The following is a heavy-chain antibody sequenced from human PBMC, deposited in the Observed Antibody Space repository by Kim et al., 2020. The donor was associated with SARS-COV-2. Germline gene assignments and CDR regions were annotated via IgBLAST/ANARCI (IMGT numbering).Heavy chain of an antibody. J-gene: IGHJ3*02. CDR3: AKDILAVAGYDAFDI. Sequence: GGSLRLSCAASGFTFGDYAMHWVRQAPGKGLEWVSGISWNSGSIGYADSVKGRFTISRDNAKNSLYLQMNSLRAEDTALYYCAKDILAVAGYDAFDIWGQGTMVTVSS. CDR1: GFTFGDYA. D-gene: IGHD6-19*01. V-gene: IGHV3-9*01. CDR2: ISWNSGSI.